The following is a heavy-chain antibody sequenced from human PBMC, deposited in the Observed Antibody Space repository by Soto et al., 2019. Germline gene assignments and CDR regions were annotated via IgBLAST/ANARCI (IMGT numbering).Heavy chain of an antibody. CDR3: ARDYLKLGRDV. V-gene: IGHV1-3*01. CDR1: GSTFTAIT. Sequence: QVQFVQSGAEVKEPGASVKVSCKASGSTFTAITLHWVRQAPGQRLEWMGCIHAGSDNTEYSQKFQDRLTITRDTSASIVYMELSSLRSEDTALYYCARDYLKLGRDVWGRGTTVTVAS. CDR2: IHAGSDNT. D-gene: IGHD3-10*01. J-gene: IGHJ6*04.